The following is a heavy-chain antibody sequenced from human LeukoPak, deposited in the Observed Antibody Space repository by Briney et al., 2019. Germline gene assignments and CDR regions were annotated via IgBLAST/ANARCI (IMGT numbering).Heavy chain of an antibody. CDR3: AKDLAWGLELWRRVNWFDP. V-gene: IGHV3-30*18. CDR2: IAYDGSNK. CDR1: GFSFSSYG. Sequence: GGSLRLSCAASGFSFSSYGMHWVRQAPGKGLEWVAVIAYDGSNKYYADSVKGRFTISRDDSKNTLYLQVNSLRAEDTAVYYCAKDLAWGLELWRRVNWFDPWGQGTLVTVPS. D-gene: IGHD1-7*01. J-gene: IGHJ5*02.